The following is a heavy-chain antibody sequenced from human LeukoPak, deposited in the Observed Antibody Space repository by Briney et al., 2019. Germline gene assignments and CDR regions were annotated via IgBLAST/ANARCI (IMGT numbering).Heavy chain of an antibody. J-gene: IGHJ3*02. Sequence: GASVKVSCKASGYTFTSYGISWVRQAPGQGLEWMGWISAYNGNTNYAQKLQGRATMTTDTSTSTAYMELRSLRSDDTAVYYCVRESTIEVAGSDAFDIWGQGTKVIVSS. CDR2: ISAYNGNT. V-gene: IGHV1-18*01. D-gene: IGHD6-19*01. CDR3: VRESTIEVAGSDAFDI. CDR1: GYTFTSYG.